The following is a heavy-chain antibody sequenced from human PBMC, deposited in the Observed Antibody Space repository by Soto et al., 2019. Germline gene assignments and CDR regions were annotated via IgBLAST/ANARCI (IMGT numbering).Heavy chain of an antibody. D-gene: IGHD3-22*01. CDR3: ARYDSSGYAHFDY. Sequence: SVNVSCKAAGCSFSSYASSWVRQAPGQGLEWMGGIIPIFGTANYAQKFQGRVTITADESTSTAYMELSSLRSEDTAVYYCARYDSSGYAHFDYWGQGTLVTVSS. V-gene: IGHV1-69*13. CDR2: IIPIFGTA. J-gene: IGHJ4*02. CDR1: GCSFSSYA.